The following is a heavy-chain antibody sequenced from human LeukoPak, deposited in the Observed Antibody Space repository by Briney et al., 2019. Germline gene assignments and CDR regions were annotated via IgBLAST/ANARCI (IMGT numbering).Heavy chain of an antibody. D-gene: IGHD1-26*01. V-gene: IGHV3-30-3*01. CDR3: ASTNYRGGSTGYNWFDP. J-gene: IGHJ5*02. CDR1: GFTFSNYA. CDR2: ISYDGSSE. Sequence: GGSLRLSCAASGFTFSNYAMHWVRQAPGKGLEWVVVISYDGSSESYPDSVKGRFTISRDNSKNMLYLQMNSLRGEDTAVYYCASTNYRGGSTGYNWFDPWGQGTLVTVSS.